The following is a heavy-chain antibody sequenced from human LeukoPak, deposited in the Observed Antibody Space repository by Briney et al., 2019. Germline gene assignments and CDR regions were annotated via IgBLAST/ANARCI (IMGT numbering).Heavy chain of an antibody. CDR3: ARGGGKVREYGGNWFDP. Sequence: SETLSLTCTVSGGSLSSYYWSWIRQPPGKGLEWIGYIYYSGSTNYNPSLKSRVTISVDTSKNQFSLKLSSVTAADTAVYYCARGGGKVREYGGNWFDPWGQGTLVTVSS. D-gene: IGHD3-10*01. CDR2: IYYSGST. V-gene: IGHV4-59*12. CDR1: GGSLSSYY. J-gene: IGHJ5*02.